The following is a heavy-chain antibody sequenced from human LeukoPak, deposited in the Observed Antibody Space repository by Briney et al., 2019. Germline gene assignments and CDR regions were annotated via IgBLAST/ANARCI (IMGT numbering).Heavy chain of an antibody. CDR1: GYTFTSYA. CDR2: INAGNGNT. D-gene: IGHD3-9*01. V-gene: IGHV1-3*01. J-gene: IGHJ3*02. CDR3: ARDLGLRYFDWLPTRRGPDAFDI. Sequence: ASVKVSCKASGYTFTSYAMHWVRQAPGQRLEWMGWINAGNGNTKYSQKFQGRVTMTTDTSTSTAYMELRSLRSDDTAVYYCARDLGLRYFDWLPTRRGPDAFDIWGQGTMVTVSS.